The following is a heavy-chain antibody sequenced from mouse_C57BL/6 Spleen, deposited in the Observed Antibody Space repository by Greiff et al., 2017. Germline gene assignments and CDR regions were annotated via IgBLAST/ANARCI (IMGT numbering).Heavy chain of an antibody. V-gene: IGHV1-54*01. CDR2: INPGSGGT. D-gene: IGHD1-1*01. CDR3: ARSSYGSSYFDY. CDR1: GYAFTNYL. J-gene: IGHJ2*01. Sequence: VQLQQSGAELVRPGTSVTVSCKASGYAFTNYLIEWVKQRPGQGLEWIGVINPGSGGTNYNEKFKGKATLTADKSSSPAYMQLSSLTSEDSAVYFCARSSYGSSYFDYWGQGTTLTVSS.